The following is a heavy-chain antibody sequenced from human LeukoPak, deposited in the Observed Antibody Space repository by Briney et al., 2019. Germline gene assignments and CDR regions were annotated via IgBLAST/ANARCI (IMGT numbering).Heavy chain of an antibody. CDR2: INPNSGGT. CDR1: GYTFTGYY. J-gene: IGHJ4*02. Sequence: ASVKVSCKASGYTFTGYYMHWVRQAPGQGLEWMGWINPNSGGTNYAQKFQGRVTMTRDTSISTAYMELSRLRSDDTAVYYCARDQPFPSSGYYGLDDYWGQGTLVTVSS. V-gene: IGHV1-2*02. CDR3: ARDQPFPSSGYYGLDDY. D-gene: IGHD3-22*01.